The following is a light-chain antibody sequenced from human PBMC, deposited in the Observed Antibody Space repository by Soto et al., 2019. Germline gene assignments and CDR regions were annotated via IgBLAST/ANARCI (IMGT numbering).Light chain of an antibody. Sequence: QSALTQPASVSGSPGQSITISCTGTSSDVGGSHYVSWYQHHPGKAPKLMIYEATYRPSGVSTRFSGSKSGNTASLSISGLQAEDEADYYCCSYSTSSTALDVFVTGTKVTVL. CDR1: SSDVGGSHY. J-gene: IGLJ1*01. CDR3: CSYSTSSTALDV. V-gene: IGLV2-14*01. CDR2: EAT.